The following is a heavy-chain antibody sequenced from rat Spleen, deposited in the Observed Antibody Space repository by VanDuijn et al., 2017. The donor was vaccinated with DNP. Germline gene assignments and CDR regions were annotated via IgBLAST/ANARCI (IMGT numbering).Heavy chain of an antibody. V-gene: IGHV5-31*01. Sequence: EVQLVESGGDLVQPGRSLKLSCVASGFTFNNYWMAWIRQVPGQGLEWITSITGSGGSTYYPESAKGRFTISRDNAENTLYMQINSLRSEDTATYYCARGSGGVRWYFDCWGAGTMVTLSS. CDR1: GFTFNNYW. CDR3: ARGSGGVRWYFDC. D-gene: IGHD4-4*01. J-gene: IGHJ1*01. CDR2: ITGSGGST.